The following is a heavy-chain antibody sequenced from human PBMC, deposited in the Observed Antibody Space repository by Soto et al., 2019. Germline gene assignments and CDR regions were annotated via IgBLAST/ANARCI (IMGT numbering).Heavy chain of an antibody. CDR3: ARDTVVVVAAPDYYYGMDV. J-gene: IGHJ6*02. Sequence: QVQLVQSGAEVKKPGSSVKVSCKASGGTFSSYAISWVRQAPGQGLEWMGGIIPIFGTANYAQKFQGRVTITADEYTSTAYMELSSLRSEDTAVYYCARDTVVVVAAPDYYYGMDVWGQGTTVTVSS. CDR2: IIPIFGTA. CDR1: GGTFSSYA. V-gene: IGHV1-69*12. D-gene: IGHD2-15*01.